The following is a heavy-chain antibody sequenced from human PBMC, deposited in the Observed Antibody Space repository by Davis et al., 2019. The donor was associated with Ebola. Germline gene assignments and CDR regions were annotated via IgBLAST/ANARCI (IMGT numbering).Heavy chain of an antibody. V-gene: IGHV4-59*02. CDR1: GGSVNTDY. CDR3: SRGGASSKYFDY. Sequence: PSETLSPTWTVSGGSVNTDYWSWIRQSPGRGLEWNGYISYTGTTNYNSSLKSLVTISVDTSKNQFSLKLSSVTAADTAIYYCSRGGASSKYFDYWGQGSLVTVSS. D-gene: IGHD3-16*01. J-gene: IGHJ4*02. CDR2: ISYTGTT.